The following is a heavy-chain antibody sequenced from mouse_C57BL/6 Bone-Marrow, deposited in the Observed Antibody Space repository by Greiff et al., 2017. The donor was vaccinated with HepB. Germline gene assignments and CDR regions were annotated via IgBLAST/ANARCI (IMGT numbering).Heavy chain of an antibody. V-gene: IGHV5-17*01. CDR1: GFTFSDYG. Sequence: EVMLVESGGGLVKPGGSLKLSCAASGFTFSDYGMHWVRQAPEKGLEWVAYISSGSSTIYYADTVKGRFTISRDNAKNTLFLQMTSLRSEDTAMYYCARGRDYGPYYFDYWGQGTTLTVSS. D-gene: IGHD2-4*01. CDR3: ARGRDYGPYYFDY. CDR2: ISSGSSTI. J-gene: IGHJ2*01.